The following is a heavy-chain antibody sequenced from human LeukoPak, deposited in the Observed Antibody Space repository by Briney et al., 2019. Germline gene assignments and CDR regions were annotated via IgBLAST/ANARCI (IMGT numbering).Heavy chain of an antibody. CDR2: ISAYNGNT. CDR1: GYTFSSYG. Sequence: ASVNVSCKASGYTFSSYGISWVRQAPGQGLEWMGWISAYNGNTNYAQKLQGRVTMTTDTSTSTAYMELRSLRSDDTAVYYCARVYRFLEWLLMDYWGQGTLVTVSS. CDR3: ARVYRFLEWLLMDY. V-gene: IGHV1-18*01. J-gene: IGHJ4*02. D-gene: IGHD3-3*01.